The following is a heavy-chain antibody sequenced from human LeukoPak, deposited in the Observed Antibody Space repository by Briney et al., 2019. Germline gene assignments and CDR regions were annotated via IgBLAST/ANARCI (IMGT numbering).Heavy chain of an antibody. J-gene: IGHJ4*02. CDR3: ARRIRYYYVSPYFDY. Sequence: TGGSLRLSCAASGFTFSSYAMSWVRQAPGKGLEWVSAISGSGGSTYYADSVKGRFTISRDNSKNTLYLQMNSLRAEDTAVYYCARRIRYYYVSPYFDYWGQGTLVTVSS. V-gene: IGHV3-23*01. D-gene: IGHD3-22*01. CDR2: ISGSGGST. CDR1: GFTFSSYA.